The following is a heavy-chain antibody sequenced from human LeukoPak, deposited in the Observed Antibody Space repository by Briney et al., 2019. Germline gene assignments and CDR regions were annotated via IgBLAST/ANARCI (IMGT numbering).Heavy chain of an antibody. D-gene: IGHD3-10*01. CDR1: GFTFSSYS. J-gene: IGHJ4*02. CDR3: ARDVGFGGYSRGIFDY. Sequence: PGGSLRLSCAASGFTFSSYSMNWVRQAPGKGLEWVSYISSSGSTIYYADSVKGRFTMSRDNAKNSLYLQMNSLRAEDTAVYYCARDVGFGGYSRGIFDYWGQGTLVTVSS. V-gene: IGHV3-48*04. CDR2: ISSSGSTI.